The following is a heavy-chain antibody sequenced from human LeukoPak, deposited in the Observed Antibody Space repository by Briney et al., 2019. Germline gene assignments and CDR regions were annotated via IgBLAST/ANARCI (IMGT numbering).Heavy chain of an antibody. D-gene: IGHD3-3*01. V-gene: IGHV1-69*13. CDR1: GGTFSSYA. J-gene: IGHJ4*02. CDR3: ASRRYYDFWSGYYF. CDR2: IIPIFGTA. Sequence: GASVKVSCKASGGTFSSYAISWVRQAPGQGLEWMGGIIPIFGTANYAQKFQGRVTITADESTSTAYMELSSLRSEDTAVYYCASRRYYDFWSGYYFWGQGTLVTVSS.